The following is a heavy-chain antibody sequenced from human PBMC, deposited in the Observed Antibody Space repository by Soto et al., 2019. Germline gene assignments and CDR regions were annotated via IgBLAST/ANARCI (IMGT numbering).Heavy chain of an antibody. CDR3: AKVNPTVTTHLGDY. CDR1: GFTFSSYG. D-gene: IGHD4-17*01. J-gene: IGHJ4*02. V-gene: IGHV3-30*18. Sequence: GGSLRLSCAASGFTFSSYGMHWVRQAPGKGLEWVAVISYDGSNKYYADSVKGRFTISRDNSKNTLYLQMNSLRAEDTAVYYCAKVNPTVTTHLGDYWGQGTLITVSS. CDR2: ISYDGSNK.